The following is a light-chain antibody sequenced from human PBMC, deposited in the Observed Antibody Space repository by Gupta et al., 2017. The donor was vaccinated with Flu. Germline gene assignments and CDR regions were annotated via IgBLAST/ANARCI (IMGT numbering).Light chain of an antibody. CDR3: ASWDDSLSGVV. V-gene: IGLV1-47*01. J-gene: IGLJ2*01. CDR2: TTD. Sequence: QSVLTQPPSMSGTPGQRVTISCSGSVSNIGTFSVYWYQQLPGTAPKLLTSTTDHRPSGVPDRHSDSRDGTSASLTISGLRSEDEGDYYCASWDDSLSGVVFGGGTKLTVL. CDR1: VSNIGTFS.